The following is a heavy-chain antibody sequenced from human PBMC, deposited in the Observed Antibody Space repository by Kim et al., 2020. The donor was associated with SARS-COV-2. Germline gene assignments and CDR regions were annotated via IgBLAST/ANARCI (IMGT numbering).Heavy chain of an antibody. V-gene: IGHV3-74*01. Sequence: GGSLRLSCAASGFTFSSYWMHWVRQAPGKGLVWVSRINSDGSSTSYADSVKGRFTISRDNAKNTLYLQMNSLRAEDTAVYYCARGGWNYDFWSPIYYYYGMDVWGQGTTVTVSS. CDR3: ARGGWNYDFWSPIYYYYGMDV. CDR2: INSDGSST. D-gene: IGHD3-3*01. J-gene: IGHJ6*02. CDR1: GFTFSSYW.